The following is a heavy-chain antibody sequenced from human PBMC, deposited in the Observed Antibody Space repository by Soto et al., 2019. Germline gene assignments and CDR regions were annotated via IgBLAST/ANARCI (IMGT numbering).Heavy chain of an antibody. CDR3: ARSQGIAAAGMRRYYYGMDV. J-gene: IGHJ6*02. CDR1: GFTFSSCA. Sequence: QVQLVESGGGVVQPGRSLRLSCAASGFTFSSCAMHWVRQAPGKGLEWVAVISYDGSNKYYADSVKGRFTISRDNSKNTLYLQINSLRAEDTAVYYCARSQGIAAAGMRRYYYGMDVWGQGTTVTVSS. CDR2: ISYDGSNK. D-gene: IGHD6-13*01. V-gene: IGHV3-30-3*01.